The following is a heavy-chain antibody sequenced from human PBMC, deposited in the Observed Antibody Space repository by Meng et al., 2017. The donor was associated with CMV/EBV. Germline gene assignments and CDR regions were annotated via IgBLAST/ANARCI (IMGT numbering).Heavy chain of an antibody. CDR2: IYYSWST. V-gene: IGHV4-30-4*08. CDR3: ASSGAREDDY. J-gene: IGHJ4*02. CDR1: GGSISSGDYY. D-gene: IGHD5-12*01. Sequence: QVQLQESGPRPVKPAPTLSLTCTVSGGSISSGDYYWSWIRQPPGKGLDWIGYIYYSWSTYYNPSLKSRVTISVDTSKNQFSLKLSSVTAADTAVYYCASSGAREDDYWGQGTLVTVSS.